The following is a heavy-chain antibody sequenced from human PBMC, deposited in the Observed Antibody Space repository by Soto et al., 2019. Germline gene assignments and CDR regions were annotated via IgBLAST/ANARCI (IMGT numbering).Heavy chain of an antibody. CDR1: GYTFTSYA. J-gene: IGHJ5*02. V-gene: IGHV1-3*01. CDR3: AREQPYYDILTGSSNWFDP. D-gene: IGHD3-9*01. Sequence: ASVKVSCKASGYTFTSYAMHWVRQAPGQRLEWMGWINAGNGNTKYSQKFQGRVTMTRDTSTSTVYMELSSLRSEDTAVYYCAREQPYYDILTGSSNWFDPWGQGTLVTVSS. CDR2: INAGNGNT.